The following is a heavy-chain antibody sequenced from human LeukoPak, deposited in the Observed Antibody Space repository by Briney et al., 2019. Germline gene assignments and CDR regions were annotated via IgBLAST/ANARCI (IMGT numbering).Heavy chain of an antibody. V-gene: IGHV1-69*13. CDR3: ARAVGSFDWLPLFDY. CDR1: GGTFSSYA. CDR2: IIPIFGTA. D-gene: IGHD3-9*01. J-gene: IGHJ4*02. Sequence: GASVKVSCKASGGTFSSYAISWVRQAPGQGLEWMGGIIPIFGTANYAQKFQGRVTITADESTSTAYMELSSLRSEDTAVYYCARAVGSFDWLPLFDYWGQGTLVTVSS.